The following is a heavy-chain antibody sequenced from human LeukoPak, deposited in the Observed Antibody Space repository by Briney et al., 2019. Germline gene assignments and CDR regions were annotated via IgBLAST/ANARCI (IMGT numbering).Heavy chain of an antibody. D-gene: IGHD6-13*01. CDR3: ARGVKQQLYNPNAFDI. CDR2: IYHSGST. V-gene: IGHV4-30-2*01. Sequence: SETLSLTCTVSGGSISSGGYYWSWIRQPPGKGLEWIGHIYHSGSTYYNPSLKSRVTISVDRSKNQFSLKLSSVTAADTAVYYCARGVKQQLYNPNAFDIWGQGTMVTVSS. CDR1: GGSISSGGYY. J-gene: IGHJ3*02.